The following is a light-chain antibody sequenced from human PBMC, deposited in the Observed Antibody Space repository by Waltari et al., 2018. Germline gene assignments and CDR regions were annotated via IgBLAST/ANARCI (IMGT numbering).Light chain of an antibody. J-gene: IGKJ4*01. CDR1: QTLNNNF. CDR3: QQYDGSVLT. Sequence: IVLTQSPDTLSLSPGQRATLSCRASQTLNNNFLVWYQQKPGQAPRLIIHGASSRATGFPDRFSGSGSGTDFTLTISSLKPEDSAVYYCQQYDGSVLTFGGGTKVEI. CDR2: GAS. V-gene: IGKV3-20*01.